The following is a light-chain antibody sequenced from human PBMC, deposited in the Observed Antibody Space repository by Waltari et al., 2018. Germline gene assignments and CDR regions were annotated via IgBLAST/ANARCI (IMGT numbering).Light chain of an antibody. CDR1: NIGTKT. CDR2: DNS. V-gene: IGLV3-21*02. CDR3: QVWDFSGDHLIVL. Sequence: SYVLTQPPSVSVAPGQTATIPGWQTNIGTKTVPWYQQKPGQAPVLVVFDNSERPSGIPERFSGSNSGSTATLTISRVEAGDEADYYCQVWDFSGDHLIVLFGGGTKVTVL. J-gene: IGLJ2*01.